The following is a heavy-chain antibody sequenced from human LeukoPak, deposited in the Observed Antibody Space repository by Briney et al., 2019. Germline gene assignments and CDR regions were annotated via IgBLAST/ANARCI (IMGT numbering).Heavy chain of an antibody. CDR3: AKDLLDTAMTGGFDP. CDR2: ISWDGGST. D-gene: IGHD5-18*01. Sequence: SGGSLRLSCAASGFTFDDYTMHWVRQAPGKGLEWVSLISWDGGSTYYADSVKGRFTISRDNSKNTLYLQMNSLRAEDTAVYYCAKDLLDTAMTGGFDPWGQGTLVTVSS. CDR1: GFTFDDYT. V-gene: IGHV3-43*01. J-gene: IGHJ5*02.